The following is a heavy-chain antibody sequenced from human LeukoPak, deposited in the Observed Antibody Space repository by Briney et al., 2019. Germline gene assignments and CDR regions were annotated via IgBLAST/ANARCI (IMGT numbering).Heavy chain of an antibody. J-gene: IGHJ4*02. D-gene: IGHD1-26*01. CDR2: INHSGST. CDR3: ARGPATRNRVGAPFDY. CDR1: GGSFRGYY. Sequence: SETLFLTCAVYGGSFRGYYWSWIRQPPGKGLEWIGEINHSGSTNYNPSLKSRVTISVDTSKNQFSLKLSSVTAADTAVYYCARGPATRNRVGAPFDYWGQGTLVTVSS. V-gene: IGHV4-34*01.